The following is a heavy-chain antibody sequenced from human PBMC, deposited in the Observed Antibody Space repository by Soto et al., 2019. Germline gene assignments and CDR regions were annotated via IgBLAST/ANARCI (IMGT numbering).Heavy chain of an antibody. V-gene: IGHV3-33*01. D-gene: IGHD2-15*01. CDR2: IWYDGSNK. CDR1: GFTFSSYG. Sequence: PGGSLRLSCAASGFTFSSYGVHWVRQAPGKGLEWVAVIWYDGSNKYYADSVKGRFTISRDNSKNTLYLQMNSLRAEDTAVYYYARDPIYGGNPEYFDYWGQGTLVTVSS. CDR3: ARDPIYGGNPEYFDY. J-gene: IGHJ4*02.